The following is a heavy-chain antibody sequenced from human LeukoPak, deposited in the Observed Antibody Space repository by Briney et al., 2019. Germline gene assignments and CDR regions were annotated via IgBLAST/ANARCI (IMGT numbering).Heavy chain of an antibody. Sequence: SETLSLTCAVYGGSVSGYYWSWIRQPPEKGLEWIGEISHRGRTHYTPSLQSRVTMSVDTSKNQFALNLNSVTAADTAAYYCARVPLRFLEPFDYWGQGILVTVSS. V-gene: IGHV4-34*01. J-gene: IGHJ4*02. CDR3: ARVPLRFLEPFDY. CDR2: ISHRGRT. D-gene: IGHD3-3*01. CDR1: GGSVSGYY.